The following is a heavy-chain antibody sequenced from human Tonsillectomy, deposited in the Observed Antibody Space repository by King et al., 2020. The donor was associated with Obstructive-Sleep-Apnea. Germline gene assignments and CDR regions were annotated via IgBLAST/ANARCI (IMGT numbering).Heavy chain of an antibody. CDR2: ISSSGTTI. V-gene: IGHV3-48*04. CDR3: ARKSAAAERNWFDP. J-gene: IGHJ5*02. CDR1: GFTFSSFS. Sequence: VQLVESGGGLVQPGGSLRLSCAASGFTFSSFSMNWVRQAPGKGLEWVSYISSSGTTIYYADSVKGRFTISRDNAKNSLYLQMNSLRAEDTAVYYCARKSAAAERNWFDPWGQGTLVTVSS. D-gene: IGHD6-13*01.